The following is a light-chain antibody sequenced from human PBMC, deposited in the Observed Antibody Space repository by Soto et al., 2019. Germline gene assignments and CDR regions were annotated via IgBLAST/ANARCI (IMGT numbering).Light chain of an antibody. CDR3: RSYDSDNPVA. V-gene: IGLV6-57*01. J-gene: IGLJ2*01. Sequence: NFMLTQPRSVSESPGKTVTISCTRSSGSIASSYVQWFQQRPGSYPTTVIYEDKRRPSGVPDRFSGSIDTSSNSASLTISGLKTEDEADSYCRSYDSDNPVAFGGGTQLTVL. CDR2: EDK. CDR1: SGSIASSY.